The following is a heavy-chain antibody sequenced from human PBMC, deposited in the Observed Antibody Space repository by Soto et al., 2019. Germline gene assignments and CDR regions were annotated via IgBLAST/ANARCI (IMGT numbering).Heavy chain of an antibody. Sequence: QIQLVQSGTEVKKPGATVRVSCKASGYTCISYGISWVRQAPGQGLEWMGWTRNYNVNTNYAQKFQGRVTMPTDTSTSTAHMELRSLIPDDTAVYYCASAGYSTSWLGLLGTGAHGVEIDYWGQGTPVTVSS. CDR1: GYTCISYG. CDR2: TRNYNVNT. J-gene: IGHJ4*02. V-gene: IGHV1-18*01. CDR3: ASAGYSTSWLGLLGTGAHGVEIDY. D-gene: IGHD6-13*01.